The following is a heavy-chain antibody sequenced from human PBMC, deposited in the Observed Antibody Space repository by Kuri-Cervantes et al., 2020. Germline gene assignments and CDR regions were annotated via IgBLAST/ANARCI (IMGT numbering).Heavy chain of an antibody. CDR3: AREKMTTVTHVGWFDP. CDR2: IIPIFGTA. J-gene: IGHJ5*02. V-gene: IGHV1-69*13. Sequence: SVKVSCKASGGTFSSYAISWVRQAPGQGLEWMGGIIPIFGTANYAQKFQGRVTITADESTSTAYMELSSLRSEDTAVYYCAREKMTTVTHVGWFDPWGQGTLVTVSS. CDR1: GGTFSSYA. D-gene: IGHD4-17*01.